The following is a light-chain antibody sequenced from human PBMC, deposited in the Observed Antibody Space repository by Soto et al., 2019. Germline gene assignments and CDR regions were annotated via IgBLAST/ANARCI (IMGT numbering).Light chain of an antibody. CDR1: SSDVGGYNY. CDR3: SSYTSSSDVV. Sequence: QSVLTQPASVSGSPGQSITISCTGTSSDVGGYNYVSWYQQHPGKAPKLMIYDVSNRPSGVSNRVSGSKSGNTASLTISGPQAEDEADYYCSSYTSSSDVVFGGGTKVTVL. V-gene: IGLV2-14*01. CDR2: DVS. J-gene: IGLJ2*01.